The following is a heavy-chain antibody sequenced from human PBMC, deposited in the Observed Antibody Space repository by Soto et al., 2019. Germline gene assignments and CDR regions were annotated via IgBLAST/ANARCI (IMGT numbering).Heavy chain of an antibody. CDR1: GYTFTGYY. CDR3: ARGGRQEGVVVPAAIDNWFDP. J-gene: IGHJ5*02. Sequence: ASVKVSCKASGYTFTGYYMHWVRQAPGQGLEWTGWINPNSGGTNYAQKFQGWVTMTRDTSISTAYMELSRLRSDDTAVYYCARGGRQEGVVVPAAIDNWFDPWGQGTLVTVSS. D-gene: IGHD2-2*01. CDR2: INPNSGGT. V-gene: IGHV1-2*04.